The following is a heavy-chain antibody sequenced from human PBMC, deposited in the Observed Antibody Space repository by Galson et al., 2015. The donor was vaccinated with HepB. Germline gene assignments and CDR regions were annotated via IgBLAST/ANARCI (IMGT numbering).Heavy chain of an antibody. V-gene: IGHV1-8*01. J-gene: IGHJ6*03. Sequence: SVKVSCRASGYTFTSYDINWVRQATGQGLEWMGWMNPNSGNTGYAQKFQGRVTMTRNTSISTAYMELSSLGSEDAAVYYCARGSVLLHYYYYYYMDLWGKGTTVTVAS. CDR3: ARGSVLLHYYYYYYMDL. CDR1: GYTFTSYD. CDR2: MNPNSGNT. D-gene: IGHD2-15*01.